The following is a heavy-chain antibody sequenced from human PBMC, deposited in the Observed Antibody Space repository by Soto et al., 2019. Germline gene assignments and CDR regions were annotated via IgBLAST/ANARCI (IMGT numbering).Heavy chain of an antibody. V-gene: IGHV1-8*01. D-gene: IGHD2-21*02. Sequence: ASVKVSCKASGYTFTSYDINWVRQATGQGLEWMGWMNPNSGNTGYAQKFQGRVTMTRNTSISTAYMELSSLRSEDTAVYYCARALRAYSGGDCPYYFDYWCQGDLVTVSS. CDR2: MNPNSGNT. CDR3: ARALRAYSGGDCPYYFDY. CDR1: GYTFTSYD. J-gene: IGHJ4*02.